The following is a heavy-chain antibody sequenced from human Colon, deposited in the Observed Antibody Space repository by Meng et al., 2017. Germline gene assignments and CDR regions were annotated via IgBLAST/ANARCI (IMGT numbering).Heavy chain of an antibody. J-gene: IGHJ5*01. Sequence: QVQLVLSGAVETQQGVSVKVTFKAAGYTFTSSDINWVRQATGRGLEWLGWMNPNNGNTGSAQKFQGRVSMTRDTSIGTAYMELSGLTSEDTAVYYCARTAMLDSWGQGTLVTVSS. CDR3: ARTAMLDS. CDR2: MNPNNGNT. D-gene: IGHD2-2*01. CDR1: GYTFTSSD. V-gene: IGHV1-8*01.